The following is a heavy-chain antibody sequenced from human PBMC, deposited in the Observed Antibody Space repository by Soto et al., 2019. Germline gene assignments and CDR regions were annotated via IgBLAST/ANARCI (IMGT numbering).Heavy chain of an antibody. Sequence: ASVKVSCKASGYIFTNYYIHWVRQAPGQGLEWMGLIYPSGSSTSYTQKFQGRVTMTRDTSTSTVHMELSSLRAEDTAVYYCARGIAVAIHAGIDSWCQGTLVTVSS. CDR2: IYPSGSST. J-gene: IGHJ4*02. CDR1: GYIFTNYY. CDR3: ARGIAVAIHAGIDS. D-gene: IGHD6-19*01. V-gene: IGHV1-46*01.